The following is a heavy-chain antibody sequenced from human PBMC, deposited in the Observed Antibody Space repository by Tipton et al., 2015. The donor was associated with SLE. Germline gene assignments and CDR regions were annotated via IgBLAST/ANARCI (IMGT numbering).Heavy chain of an antibody. D-gene: IGHD4-17*01. CDR3: ARQGSTVTTYFDY. Sequence: TLSLTCTVSGGSISSSSYYWGWIRQPPGKGLEWIGSIYYSGSTYYNPSLNSRVTISVDTSKNQFSLKLSSVTAADTAVYYCARQGSTVTTYFDYWGQGPLVTVSS. V-gene: IGHV4-39*01. J-gene: IGHJ4*02. CDR1: GGSISSSSYY. CDR2: IYYSGST.